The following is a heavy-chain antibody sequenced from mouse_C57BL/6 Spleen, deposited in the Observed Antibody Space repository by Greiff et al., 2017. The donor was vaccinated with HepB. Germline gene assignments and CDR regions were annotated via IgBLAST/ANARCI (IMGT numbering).Heavy chain of an antibody. Sequence: QLQQSGAELVRPGTSVKVSCKASGYAFTNYLIEWVKQRPGQGLEWIGVINPGSGGTNYNEKFKGKATLTADKSSSTAYMQLSSLTSEDSAVYFCARSDGSTVAWFAYCGQGTLVTVSA. D-gene: IGHD1-1*01. J-gene: IGHJ3*01. CDR1: GYAFTNYL. CDR2: INPGSGGT. V-gene: IGHV1-54*01. CDR3: ARSDGSTVAWFAY.